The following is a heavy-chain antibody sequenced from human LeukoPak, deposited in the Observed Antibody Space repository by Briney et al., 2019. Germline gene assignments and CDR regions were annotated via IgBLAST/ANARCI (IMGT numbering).Heavy chain of an antibody. D-gene: IGHD2-15*01. CDR3: ARAVVAATLEGWFDP. Sequence: GSSVKVSCKASGGTFSSYAISWVRQAPGQGLEWMGGIIPIFGTANYAQKSQGRVTITADESTSTAYMELSSLRSEDTAVYYCARAVVAATLEGWFDPWGQGTLVTVSS. V-gene: IGHV1-69*01. J-gene: IGHJ5*02. CDR1: GGTFSSYA. CDR2: IIPIFGTA.